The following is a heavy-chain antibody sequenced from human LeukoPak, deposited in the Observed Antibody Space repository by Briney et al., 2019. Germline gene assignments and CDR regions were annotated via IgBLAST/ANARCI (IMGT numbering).Heavy chain of an antibody. CDR2: ISSSSSTI. J-gene: IGHJ2*01. CDR1: GFTFSDYS. D-gene: IGHD1-26*01. Sequence: KSGGSLRLSCAASGFTFSDYSMNWVRQAPGKGLEWISYISSSSSTIYYADSVKGRFTISRDNAKNSLYLQMNSLRAEDTAVYYCARKLIVGPTRPTRTWYFDLWGRGTLVTVSS. V-gene: IGHV3-48*04. CDR3: ARKLIVGPTRPTRTWYFDL.